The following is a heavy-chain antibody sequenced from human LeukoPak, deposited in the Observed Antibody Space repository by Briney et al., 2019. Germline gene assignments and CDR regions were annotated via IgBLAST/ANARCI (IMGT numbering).Heavy chain of an antibody. Sequence: GGSLRLSCAASGFTFSIYWMHWVRQAPGKGLEWVSAISGSGGSTYYADSVKGRFTISRDNSKNTLYLQMNSLRAEDTAVYYCAKGETYYYDSSGYFDYWGQGTLVTVSS. J-gene: IGHJ4*02. V-gene: IGHV3-23*01. D-gene: IGHD3-22*01. CDR3: AKGETYYYDSSGYFDY. CDR2: ISGSGGST. CDR1: GFTFSIYW.